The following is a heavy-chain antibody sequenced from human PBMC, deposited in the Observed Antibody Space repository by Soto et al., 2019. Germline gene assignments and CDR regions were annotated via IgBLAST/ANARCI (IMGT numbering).Heavy chain of an antibody. CDR3: ARRNYGEEGYFFDF. CDR2: IYYSGTT. J-gene: IGHJ4*02. V-gene: IGHV4-59*08. Sequence: QVQLRESGPGLVRPSETLSLTCTVSGGSITGYYWSWIRQPPGKGLEWIGYIYYSGTTTYNAALKRPATTSADTPKNQFSLNLRSVTAADTAVYYCARRNYGEEGYFFDFWGQGLLVTVSS. D-gene: IGHD4-17*01. CDR1: GGSITGYY.